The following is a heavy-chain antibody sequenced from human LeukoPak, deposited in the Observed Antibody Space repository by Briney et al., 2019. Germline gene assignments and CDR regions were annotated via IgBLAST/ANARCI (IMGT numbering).Heavy chain of an antibody. CDR2: IGTAGDT. Sequence: GGSLRLSCAASGFTFSSYDMHWVRQATGKGLEWVSAIGTAGDTYYPGSVKGRFTISRENAKNSLYLQMNSLRAGDTAVYYCARDALGVPFNDYWGQGTLVTVSS. CDR3: ARDALGVPFNDY. J-gene: IGHJ4*02. D-gene: IGHD3-10*01. V-gene: IGHV3-13*01. CDR1: GFTFSSYD.